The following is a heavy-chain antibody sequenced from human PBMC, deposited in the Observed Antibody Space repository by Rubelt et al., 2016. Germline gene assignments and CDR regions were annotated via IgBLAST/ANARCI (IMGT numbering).Heavy chain of an antibody. Sequence: VQLVESGGGLVQPGGSLRLSCAASGFTFSSHAMHWVRQAPGKGLEWVAVISYDGSKNYYADSVKGRFAISRDNSKNTLFLQRNSLRAEDTAVYYCASDRSPHLFCSGGSCPYGYWGQGTLVTVSS. V-gene: IGHV3-30*09. CDR1: GFTFSSHA. CDR3: ASDRSPHLFCSGGSCPYGY. CDR2: ISYDGSKN. D-gene: IGHD2-15*01. J-gene: IGHJ4*02.